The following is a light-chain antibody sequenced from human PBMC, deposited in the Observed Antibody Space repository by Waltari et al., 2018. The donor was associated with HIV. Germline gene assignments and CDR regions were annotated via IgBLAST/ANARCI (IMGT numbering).Light chain of an antibody. Sequence: QSALTQPASVSGSPGQSIALSCTGTSSDVGNYNLVSWYHHHPGKAPRLMIYEVSKRPSGISNRFSGSKSGNTASLIISGLQAEDEADYYCSSYAGGTTWVFGGGTKLTVL. CDR2: EVS. CDR1: SSDVGNYNL. V-gene: IGLV2-23*02. J-gene: IGLJ3*02. CDR3: SSYAGGTTWV.